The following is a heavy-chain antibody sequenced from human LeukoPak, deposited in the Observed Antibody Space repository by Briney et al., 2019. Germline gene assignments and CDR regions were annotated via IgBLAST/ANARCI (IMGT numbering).Heavy chain of an antibody. CDR2: IYYSGST. Sequence: SETLSLTCTVSGGSISSYYWGWIRQPPGKGLEWIGSIYYSGSTYYNPSLKSRVTISVDTSKNQFSLKLSSVTAADTAVYYCARETRIAARPKVYYYYYYMDVWGKGTTVTVSS. J-gene: IGHJ6*03. V-gene: IGHV4-39*07. CDR3: ARETRIAARPKVYYYYYYMDV. CDR1: GGSISSYY. D-gene: IGHD6-6*01.